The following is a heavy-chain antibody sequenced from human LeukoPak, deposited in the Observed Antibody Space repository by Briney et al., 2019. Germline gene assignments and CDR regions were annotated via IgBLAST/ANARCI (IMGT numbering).Heavy chain of an antibody. V-gene: IGHV3-30*02. CDR2: TRYDGSNK. CDR1: GFTFSSYG. Sequence: GGSLRLSCAASGFTFSSYGMHWVRQAPGKGLEWVAFTRYDGSNKYHADSVKGRFTISRDNSKNMLYLQMNSLRAEDTAVYYCAKDPQKWESYFDYWGQGTLVTVSS. J-gene: IGHJ4*02. D-gene: IGHD1-26*01. CDR3: AKDPQKWESYFDY.